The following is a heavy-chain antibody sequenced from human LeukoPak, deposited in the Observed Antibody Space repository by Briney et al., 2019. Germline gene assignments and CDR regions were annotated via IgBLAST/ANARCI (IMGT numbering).Heavy chain of an antibody. J-gene: IGHJ4*02. V-gene: IGHV1-18*01. D-gene: IGHD1-1*01. CDR1: GYTFSSYG. CDR2: INPYNGNT. CDR3: ARRQGTTLNFDY. Sequence: GASVKVSCKASGYTFSSYGFSWVRQAPGQGLEWMGWINPYNGNTNYAQNLQGRVSMTTDTSTSTAYMELRSLRSDDTAVYYCARRQGTTLNFDYWGQGTLVTVSS.